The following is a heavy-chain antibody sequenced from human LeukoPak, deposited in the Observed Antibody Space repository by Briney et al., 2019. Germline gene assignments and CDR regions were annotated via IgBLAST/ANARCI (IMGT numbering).Heavy chain of an antibody. J-gene: IGHJ4*02. Sequence: GGSLRHVYAASGFSTSTYSMGWVRQAPGKGLEWVSYIGSNSIYADSVKGRFTISRDNAKNSLYLQMNSLRAEDTAVYYCARDGPPAGAGDFDYWGQGTADSVSS. CDR1: GFSTSTYS. V-gene: IGHV3-48*01. CDR3: ARDGPPAGAGDFDY. D-gene: IGHD2-2*01. CDR2: IGSNSI.